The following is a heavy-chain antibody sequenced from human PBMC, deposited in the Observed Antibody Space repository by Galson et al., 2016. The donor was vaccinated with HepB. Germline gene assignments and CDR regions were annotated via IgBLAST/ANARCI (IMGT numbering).Heavy chain of an antibody. V-gene: IGHV3-11*01. CDR1: GFTFSDSY. CDR3: ATANTATYYFDT. D-gene: IGHD5-18*01. CDR2: ITASSTTK. J-gene: IGHJ4*02. Sequence: SLRLSCAAPGFTFSDSYMVWIRLAPGRGLEWVSYITASSTTKYYADSVRGRFTISRDNDKNSVYLQMDSLRPEDTAVYYCATANTATYYFDTWGQGTLVTVSS.